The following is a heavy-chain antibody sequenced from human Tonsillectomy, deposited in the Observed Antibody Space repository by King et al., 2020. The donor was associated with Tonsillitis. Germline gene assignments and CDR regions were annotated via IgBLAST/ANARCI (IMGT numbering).Heavy chain of an antibody. V-gene: IGHV4-39*01. CDR1: GGSISSSSYY. Sequence: PLQESGPGLVKPSETLSLTCTVSGGSISSSSYYWDWIRQPPGKGLEWIGNIYHSGSTYYNPSLKTRVTISVDTSKNQFSLKLSSVTAADTAVYYCARSSTWYGGGWGQGTLVTVSS. CDR3: ARSSTWYGGG. CDR2: IYHSGST. D-gene: IGHD6-13*01. J-gene: IGHJ4*02.